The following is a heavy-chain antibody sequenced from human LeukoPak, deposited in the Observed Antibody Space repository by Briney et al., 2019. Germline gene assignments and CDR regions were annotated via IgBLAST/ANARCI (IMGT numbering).Heavy chain of an antibody. CDR1: GYTFTSYG. Sequence: ASVKVSCKASGYTFTSYGISWVRQAPGQGLEWMGWISAYNGNTNYAQKLQGRVTMTTDTSTSTAYMELRSLRSDDTAVYYCARYSAMVTGVEGNWFDPWGQGTLVTVSS. CDR3: ARYSAMVTGVEGNWFDP. V-gene: IGHV1-18*01. D-gene: IGHD5-18*01. J-gene: IGHJ5*02. CDR2: ISAYNGNT.